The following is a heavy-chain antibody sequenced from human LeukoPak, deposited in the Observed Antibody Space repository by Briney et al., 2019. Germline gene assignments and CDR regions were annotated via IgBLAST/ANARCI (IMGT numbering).Heavy chain of an antibody. CDR3: ARGTSWSRRAHFDY. J-gene: IGHJ4*02. CDR2: IYYSGST. D-gene: IGHD1-26*01. CDR1: GGSISSYY. V-gene: IGHV4-59*08. Sequence: TSETLSLTCTVSGGSISSYYWSWIRQPPGKGLEWIGYIYYSGSTNYNPSLKSRVTISVDTSKNQFSLKLSSVTAADTAVYYCARGTSWSRRAHFDYWGQGTLVTVSS.